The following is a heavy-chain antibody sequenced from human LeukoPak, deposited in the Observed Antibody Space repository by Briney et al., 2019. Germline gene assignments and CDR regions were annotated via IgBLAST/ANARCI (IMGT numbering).Heavy chain of an antibody. CDR2: ILHDGRNE. Sequence: PGGSLRLSCAASGFTFSRYSMHWVRQAPGKGLEWVAVILHDGRNEHYADSVQSRFTISRDNSKDILYLHINSPRTEDTAVYYCAGEPRGSDCRFDYWGQGTLVTVSS. D-gene: IGHD2-21*02. V-gene: IGHV3-30*04. CDR3: AGEPRGSDCRFDY. J-gene: IGHJ4*02. CDR1: GFTFSRYS.